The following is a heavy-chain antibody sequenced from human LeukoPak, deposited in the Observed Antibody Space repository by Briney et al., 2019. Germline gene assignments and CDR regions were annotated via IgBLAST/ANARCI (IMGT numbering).Heavy chain of an antibody. Sequence: PSETLSLTCAVYGGSFSGYYWSWIRQSPGKGLEWIGEINHSGSTNYNPSLKSRVTISVDTSKNQFSLKLSSVTAADTAVYYCARGRGYCSGGSCYRYWFDPWGQGTLVTVSS. CDR1: GGSFSGYY. CDR2: INHSGST. D-gene: IGHD2-15*01. V-gene: IGHV4-34*01. CDR3: ARGRGYCSGGSCYRYWFDP. J-gene: IGHJ5*02.